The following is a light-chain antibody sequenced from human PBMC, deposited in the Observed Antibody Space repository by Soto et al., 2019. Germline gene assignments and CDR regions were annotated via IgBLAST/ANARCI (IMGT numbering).Light chain of an antibody. CDR1: ISDLASYNR. J-gene: IGLJ1*01. CDR3: SLYTTASTYF. Sequence: QSPPTHAPSVSGSPGQSFTISCTGTISDLASYNRVSWYQRPPVTGPKLVIYEVSNRPSGIPDRSSGSKSGNTASLTISGLQAEDEAEYYCSLYTTASTYFFGTGTKVTV. V-gene: IGLV2-18*01. CDR2: EVS.